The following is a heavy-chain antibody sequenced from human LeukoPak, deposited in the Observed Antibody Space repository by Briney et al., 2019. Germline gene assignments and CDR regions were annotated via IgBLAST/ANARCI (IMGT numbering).Heavy chain of an antibody. CDR2: ISSSSSYI. J-gene: IGHJ4*02. D-gene: IGHD3-22*01. CDR1: GFTCSSYS. CDR3: ARAARKYYYDSSGYYYFDY. V-gene: IGHV3-21*01. Sequence: SGGSLRLSCAASGFTCSSYSMNWVRQAPGKGLEWVSSISSSSSYIYYADSVKGRFTSSRDNAKNSLYLQMNSLRAEDTAVYYCARAARKYYYDSSGYYYFDYWGQGTLVTVSS.